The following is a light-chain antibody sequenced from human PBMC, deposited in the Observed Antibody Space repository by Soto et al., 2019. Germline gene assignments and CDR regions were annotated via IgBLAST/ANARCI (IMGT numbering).Light chain of an antibody. CDR1: SSDVDYKY. CDR3: SSHTSSSTWV. Sequence: QSALTQPASVSGSPGQSITISCTGTSSDVDYKYVSWYQQHPGKAPKLMIYEVSDRPSGVSNRFSGSKSGNTASLTISGLQAEDEADYYCSSHTSSSTWVFGGGTKLTVL. J-gene: IGLJ3*02. CDR2: EVS. V-gene: IGLV2-14*01.